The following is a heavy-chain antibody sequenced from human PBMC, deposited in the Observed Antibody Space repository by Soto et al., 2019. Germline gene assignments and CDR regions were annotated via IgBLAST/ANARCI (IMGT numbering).Heavy chain of an antibody. V-gene: IGHV1-24*01. J-gene: IGHJ3*02. Sequence: ASVKVSCKVSGYTLTELSMHWVRQAPGKGLEWMGGFDPEDGETIYAQKFQGRVTMTEDTSTDTAYMELSSLRSEDTAVYYCATETPFPKLRYFDWSTYLGAFDIWGQGTMVTVSS. CDR2: FDPEDGET. CDR1: GYTLTELS. CDR3: ATETPFPKLRYFDWSTYLGAFDI. D-gene: IGHD3-9*01.